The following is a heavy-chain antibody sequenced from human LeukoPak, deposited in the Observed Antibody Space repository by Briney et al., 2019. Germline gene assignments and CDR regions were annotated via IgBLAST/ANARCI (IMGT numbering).Heavy chain of an antibody. J-gene: IGHJ4*02. CDR2: IIPIFGTA. D-gene: IGHD3-10*01. Sequence: SVKVSCKASGGTFSSYAISWVRQAPRQGLEWMGGIIPIFGTANYAQKLQGRVTMTTDTSTSTAYMELRSLRSDDTAVYYCARDLAYGSGSYSDYWGQGTLVTVSS. CDR1: GGTFSSYA. CDR3: ARDLAYGSGSYSDY. V-gene: IGHV1-69*05.